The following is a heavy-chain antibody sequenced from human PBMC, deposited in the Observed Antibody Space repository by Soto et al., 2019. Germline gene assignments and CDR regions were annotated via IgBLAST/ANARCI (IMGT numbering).Heavy chain of an antibody. CDR3: ATGVGYDFWSGYSSYYYYGMDV. CDR1: GYTLTELS. CDR2: FDPEDGET. D-gene: IGHD3-3*01. V-gene: IGHV1-24*01. J-gene: IGHJ6*02. Sequence: GASVKVSCKVSGYTLTELSMHWVRQAPGKGLEWMGGFDPEDGETIYAQKFQGRVTMTEDTSTDTAYMELSSLRSEDTAVYYCATGVGYDFWSGYSSYYYYGMDVWGQGTPVTVSS.